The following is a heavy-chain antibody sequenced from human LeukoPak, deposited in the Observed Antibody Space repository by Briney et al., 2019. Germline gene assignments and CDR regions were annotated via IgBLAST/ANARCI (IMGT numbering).Heavy chain of an antibody. CDR3: AKDQDVRYYDFWSSGGFDY. D-gene: IGHD3-3*01. CDR2: IIPILGIA. CDR1: GGTFSSYA. Sequence: SVKVSCKASGGTFSSYAISWVRQAPGQGLEWMGRIIPILGIANYAQKFQGRVTITADKSTSTAYMELSSLRSEDTAVYYCAKDQDVRYYDFWSSGGFDYWGQGTLVTVSS. J-gene: IGHJ4*02. V-gene: IGHV1-69*04.